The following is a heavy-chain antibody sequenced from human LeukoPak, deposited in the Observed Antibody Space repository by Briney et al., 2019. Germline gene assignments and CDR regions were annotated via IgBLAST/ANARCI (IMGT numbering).Heavy chain of an antibody. CDR2: INPNSGGT. Sequence: ASVKVSCKASGYTFTGYYMHWVRQAHGEGLEWMGRINPNSGGTNYAQKFQGRVTMTRDTSISTAYMELSRLRSDDTAVYYCASIAVAGTNFDYWGQGTLVTVSS. J-gene: IGHJ4*02. D-gene: IGHD6-19*01. CDR3: ASIAVAGTNFDY. V-gene: IGHV1-2*06. CDR1: GYTFTGYY.